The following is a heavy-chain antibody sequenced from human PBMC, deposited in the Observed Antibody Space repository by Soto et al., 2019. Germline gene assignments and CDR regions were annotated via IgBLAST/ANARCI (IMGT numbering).Heavy chain of an antibody. Sequence: EVQLLQSGGGLVQPGGSLRLSCAASGFTFSTYAMNWVRQAPGKGLEWVSGITSNGDNRYYADSVKVRFTISRDNSKNTLYLQMNSLRADDTAVYYCAKESSRNSSPYWGQGTLVTVSS. CDR2: ITSNGDNR. V-gene: IGHV3-23*01. CDR3: AKESSRNSSPY. D-gene: IGHD4-4*01. CDR1: GFTFSTYA. J-gene: IGHJ4*02.